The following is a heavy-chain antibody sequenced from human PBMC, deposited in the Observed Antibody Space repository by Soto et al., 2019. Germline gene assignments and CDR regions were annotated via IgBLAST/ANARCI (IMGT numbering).Heavy chain of an antibody. CDR1: GGTFSSYA. Sequence: SVKVSCKASGGTFSSYAISWVRQAPGQGLEWMGGIIPIFGTANYAQKFQGRVTITADESTSTAYMELSSLGSEDTAVYYCARYCSGGSCYALGYYYGMDVWGQGTTVTVSS. V-gene: IGHV1-69*13. CDR2: IIPIFGTA. D-gene: IGHD2-15*01. CDR3: ARYCSGGSCYALGYYYGMDV. J-gene: IGHJ6*02.